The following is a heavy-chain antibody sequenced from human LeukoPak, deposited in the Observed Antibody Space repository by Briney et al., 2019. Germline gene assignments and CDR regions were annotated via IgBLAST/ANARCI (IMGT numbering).Heavy chain of an antibody. V-gene: IGHV1-3*01. CDR2: INAGNGNT. D-gene: IGHD6-13*01. J-gene: IGHJ2*01. Sequence: ASVKVSCKASGYSFISYAMHWVRQAPGQRLEWMGWINAGNGNTKYSQKFQSRVTITRDTSASTAYMELSSLRSEDTAVYYCARELLSSRGWYFDLWGRSTLVTVSS. CDR1: GYSFISYA. CDR3: ARELLSSRGWYFDL.